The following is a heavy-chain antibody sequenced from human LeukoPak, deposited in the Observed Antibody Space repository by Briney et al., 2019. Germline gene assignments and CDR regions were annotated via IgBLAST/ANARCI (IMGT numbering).Heavy chain of an antibody. CDR2: IWYDGSNK. J-gene: IGHJ4*02. CDR3: ARGGLYDSSGYSPFDY. Sequence: GGSLRLSCAASGFTFSSYAMHWVRQAPGKGLEWVAFIWYDGSNKDYTDSVKGRFTISRDNAKNRLHLQMNSLRAEDTAVYYCARGGLYDSSGYSPFDYWGQGTLVTVSS. D-gene: IGHD3-22*01. V-gene: IGHV3-33*01. CDR1: GFTFSSYA.